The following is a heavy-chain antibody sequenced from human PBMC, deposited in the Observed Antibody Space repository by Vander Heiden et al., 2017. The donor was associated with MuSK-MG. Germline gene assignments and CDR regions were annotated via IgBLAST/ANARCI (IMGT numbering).Heavy chain of an antibody. J-gene: IGHJ5*01. Sequence: EVQLVESGGASVQPGRSLRLTWVGSGFMFDDHAMYWVRQAPGKGLEWVSGINWNGGSVGYADSVKGRFAISRDNAKNSLYLEMSSLKPEDTRLYDCVRDLRSDPHCCESWGQGTLVKVSS. CDR1: GFMFDDHA. CDR2: INWNGGSV. CDR3: VRDLRSDPHCCES. D-gene: IGHD3-3*01. V-gene: IGHV3-9*01.